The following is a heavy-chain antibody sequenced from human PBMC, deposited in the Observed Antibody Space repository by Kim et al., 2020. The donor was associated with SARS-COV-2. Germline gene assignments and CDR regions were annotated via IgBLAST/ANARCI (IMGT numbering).Heavy chain of an antibody. J-gene: IGHJ4*02. CDR3: ARAPGTGDLTFDY. Sequence: GGSLRLSCAASGFTFSSYAMHWVRQAPGKGLEWVAVISYDGSNKYYADSVKGRFTISRDNSKNTLYLQMNSLRAEDTAVYYCARAPGTGDLTFDYWGQGTLVTVSS. CDR1: GFTFSSYA. D-gene: IGHD7-27*01. V-gene: IGHV3-30*04. CDR2: ISYDGSNK.